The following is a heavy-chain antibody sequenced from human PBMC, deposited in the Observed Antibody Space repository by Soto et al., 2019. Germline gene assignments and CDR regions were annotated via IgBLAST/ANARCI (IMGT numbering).Heavy chain of an antibody. Sequence: GGSLRLSCAASGFTFSSYSMNWVRQAPGKGLEWVSYISSSSSTIYYADSVKGRFTISRDNAKNSLYLQMNSLRDEDTAVYYCAAARNNYYYYYGMDVWGQGTTVTVSS. CDR3: AAARNNYYYYYGMDV. V-gene: IGHV3-48*02. CDR1: GFTFSSYS. J-gene: IGHJ6*02. D-gene: IGHD6-6*01. CDR2: ISSSSSTI.